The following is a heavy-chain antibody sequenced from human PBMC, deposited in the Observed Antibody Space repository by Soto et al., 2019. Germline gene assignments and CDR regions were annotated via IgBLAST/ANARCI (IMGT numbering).Heavy chain of an antibody. Sequence: GGSLRLSCAASGFTFSSYAMSWVRQAPGKGLEWVSAISGSGGSTYYADSVKGRFTISRDNSKNTLYLQMNSLRAEDTAVYYCAKDSEWLPPAGATLFDYWGQGTLVTVSS. CDR3: AKDSEWLPPAGATLFDY. CDR2: ISGSGGST. CDR1: GFTFSSYA. D-gene: IGHD6-19*01. V-gene: IGHV3-23*01. J-gene: IGHJ4*02.